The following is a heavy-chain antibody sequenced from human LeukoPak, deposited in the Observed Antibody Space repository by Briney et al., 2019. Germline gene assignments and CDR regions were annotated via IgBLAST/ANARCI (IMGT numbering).Heavy chain of an antibody. D-gene: IGHD3-3*01. CDR2: ISSSSSYI. V-gene: IGHV3-21*01. J-gene: IGHJ6*04. CDR1: GFTFSSYS. CDR3: ARAPNAMGDFRMDV. Sequence: GVSLRLSCAASGFTFSSYSMNWVRQAPGKGLEWVSSISSSSSYIYYADSVKGRFTISRDNAKNSLYLQMNSLRAEDTAVYYCARAPNAMGDFRMDVWGKGTTVTVSS.